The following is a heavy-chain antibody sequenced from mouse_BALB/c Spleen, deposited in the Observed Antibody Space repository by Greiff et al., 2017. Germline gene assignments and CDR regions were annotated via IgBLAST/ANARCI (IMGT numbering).Heavy chain of an antibody. CDR2: IYPYNGGT. CDR1: GYTFTDYT. J-gene: IGHJ2*01. CDR3: ARGELITTVFDY. Sequence: VQLKQSGPELVKPGASVKISCTASGYTFTDYTMHWVRQSHGKSLEWIGYIYPYNGGTGYNQKFKSKATLTVDNSSSTAYMGLRSLTSEDSAVYDCARGELITTVFDYWGQGTTLTVSS. D-gene: IGHD1-1*01. V-gene: IGHV1S29*02.